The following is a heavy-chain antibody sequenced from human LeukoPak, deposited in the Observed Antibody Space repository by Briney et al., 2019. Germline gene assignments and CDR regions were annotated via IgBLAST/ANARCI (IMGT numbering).Heavy chain of an antibody. CDR1: GFTFSSYA. J-gene: IGHJ4*02. Sequence: GGSLRLSCAASGFTFSSYAMSWVRQAPGKGLEWVAAISGSGGSTYYAESVKGRFTIPRDNSKNMLYLQMNRLRAEDTAVYYCAKIYLDWPRGIPTSLVDYWGQGTLVTVSS. V-gene: IGHV3-23*01. D-gene: IGHD1-26*01. CDR2: ISGSGGST. CDR3: AKIYLDWPRGIPTSLVDY.